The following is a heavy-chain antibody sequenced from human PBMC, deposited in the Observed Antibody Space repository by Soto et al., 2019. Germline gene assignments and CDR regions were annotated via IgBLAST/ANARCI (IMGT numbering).Heavy chain of an antibody. J-gene: IGHJ6*02. CDR1: GFTFSSYA. D-gene: IGHD2-15*01. Sequence: EVQLLESGGGLVQPGGSLRLSCAASGFTFSSYAMSWVRQAPGKGLEWVSAISGSGGSTYYADSVKGRFTISRDNSKKTLYLQMNSLRAEDTAVYYCAKDRGVAHYYYYGMDVWGQGTTVTVSS. CDR2: ISGSGGST. CDR3: AKDRGVAHYYYYGMDV. V-gene: IGHV3-23*01.